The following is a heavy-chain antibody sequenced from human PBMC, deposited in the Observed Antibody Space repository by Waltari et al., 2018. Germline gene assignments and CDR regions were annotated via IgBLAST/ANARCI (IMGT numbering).Heavy chain of an antibody. D-gene: IGHD5-18*01. Sequence: QVQLQQWGAGLLKPSETLSLTCAVYGGSFSGYYWSWIRQPPGKGLEWIGEINHSGSTNYNPSLKSRVTISVDTSKNQFSLKLSSVTAADTAVYYCARLPVRGYGYGYRFDYWGQGTLVTVSS. J-gene: IGHJ4*02. CDR1: GGSFSGYY. V-gene: IGHV4-34*01. CDR3: ARLPVRGYGYGYRFDY. CDR2: INHSGST.